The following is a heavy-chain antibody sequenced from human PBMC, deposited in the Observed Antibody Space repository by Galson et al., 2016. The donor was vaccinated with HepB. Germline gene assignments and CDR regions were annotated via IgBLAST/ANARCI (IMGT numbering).Heavy chain of an antibody. V-gene: IGHV3-21*01. CDR2: ISSRSTYI. D-gene: IGHD4/OR15-4a*01. Sequence: SLRLSCAASGFTFSSYAMNWVRQAPGKGLEWVSSISSRSTYIHYADSVEGRFTISRDNAKNSLYLQMNSLRVEDTAVYYCAREKGGSTMATHWFDPWGQGTLVIVSS. CDR3: AREKGGSTMATHWFDP. CDR1: GFTFSSYA. J-gene: IGHJ5*02.